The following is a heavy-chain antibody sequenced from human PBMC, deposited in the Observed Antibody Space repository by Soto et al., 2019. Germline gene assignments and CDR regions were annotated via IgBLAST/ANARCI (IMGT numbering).Heavy chain of an antibody. Sequence: QVQLVQSGAEVKKPGSSVKVSCKASGGNFTSYAISWVRQAPGQGLEFMGGIVPLFGTTNYAHKFRGRVTVTADESTSTVYMEMSSLRSEDTAVYYCARDGGRHSGGIDYWGQGTLVTVSS. CDR2: IVPLFGTT. CDR3: ARDGGRHSGGIDY. CDR1: GGNFTSYA. D-gene: IGHD1-26*01. J-gene: IGHJ4*02. V-gene: IGHV1-69*01.